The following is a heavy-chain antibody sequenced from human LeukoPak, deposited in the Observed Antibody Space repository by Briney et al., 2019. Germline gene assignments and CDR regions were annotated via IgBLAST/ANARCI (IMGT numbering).Heavy chain of an antibody. Sequence: GGSLRLSCAASGFAFSSHFMHWVRQAPGKGLEWLALISSDGTDQYYADSVKDRFTVSRDNSKNTLYLHMNSLRLEDTAVYYCARDRAWNYFDYWGQGTLVTVSS. J-gene: IGHJ4*02. D-gene: IGHD3-3*01. CDR2: ISSDGTDQ. CDR1: GFAFSSHF. CDR3: ARDRAWNYFDY. V-gene: IGHV3-30*04.